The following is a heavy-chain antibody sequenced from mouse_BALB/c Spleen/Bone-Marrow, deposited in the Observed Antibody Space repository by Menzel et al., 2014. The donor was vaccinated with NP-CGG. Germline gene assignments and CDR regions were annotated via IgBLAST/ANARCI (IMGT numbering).Heavy chain of an antibody. CDR1: GFTFSSFG. CDR2: ISSGSSTV. Sequence: EVKLVESGGGLVQPGGSRKLSCAASGFTFSSFGMHWVRQAPEKGLEWVAYISSGSSTVYYADKVMGRFTISRDNPKNTVYLQMTSLRSEDTAMYYGARAGSSDGYFDYWGQGTTLTVSS. V-gene: IGHV5-17*02. J-gene: IGHJ2*01. CDR3: ARAGSSDGYFDY. D-gene: IGHD1-1*01.